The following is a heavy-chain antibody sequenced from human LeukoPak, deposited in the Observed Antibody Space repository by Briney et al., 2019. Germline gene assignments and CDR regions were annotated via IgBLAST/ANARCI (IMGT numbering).Heavy chain of an antibody. CDR3: ARDSRQDYYDSSGYLWFAFDI. J-gene: IGHJ3*02. Sequence: GGSLRLSCAASGFTVSNNYMSWVRQAPGKGLEWVSVIYSGGSTYYADSVKGRFTISRDNSKNTLYLQMNSLRGEDTAVYYCARDSRQDYYDSSGYLWFAFDIWGQGTMVTVSS. CDR2: IYSGGST. D-gene: IGHD3-22*01. CDR1: GFTVSNNY. V-gene: IGHV3-53*01.